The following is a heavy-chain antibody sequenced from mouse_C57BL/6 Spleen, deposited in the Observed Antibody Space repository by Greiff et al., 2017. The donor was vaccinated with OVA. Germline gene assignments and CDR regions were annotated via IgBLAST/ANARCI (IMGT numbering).Heavy chain of an antibody. D-gene: IGHD2-2*01. CDR2: IDPETGGT. Sequence: QVQLQQSGAELVRPGASVTLSCKASGYTFTDYEMHWVKQTPVHGLEWIGAIDPETGGTAYNQKFKGKAILTADKSSSTAYMELRSLTSEDSAVYYCTRRYYGYDDFDYWGKGTTLTVSS. CDR1: GYTFTDYE. CDR3: TRRYYGYDDFDY. J-gene: IGHJ2*01. V-gene: IGHV1-15*01.